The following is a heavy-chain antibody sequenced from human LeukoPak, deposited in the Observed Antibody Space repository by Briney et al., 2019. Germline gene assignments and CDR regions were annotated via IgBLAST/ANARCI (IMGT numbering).Heavy chain of an antibody. V-gene: IGHV3-30-3*01. CDR3: VKDRTGTHTLDY. CDR1: GFTFSNYA. CDR2: ISDGGSRQ. D-gene: IGHD4-17*01. J-gene: IGHJ4*02. Sequence: GGSLRLSCAATGFTFSNYAINWGRQAPGKGLEWVSFISDGGSRQHYADSVKGRFTISRDNSKNTLNLQMNSLRAKDTAVYYCVKDRTGTHTLDYWGQGTLVTVSS.